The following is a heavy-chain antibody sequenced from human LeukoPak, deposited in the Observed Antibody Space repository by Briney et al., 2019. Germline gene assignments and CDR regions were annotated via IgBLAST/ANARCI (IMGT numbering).Heavy chain of an antibody. D-gene: IGHD1-14*01. CDR3: ARAGLRGDFDY. CDR1: GGSISSSFYY. J-gene: IGHJ4*02. V-gene: IGHV4-39*07. Sequence: KASETLSLTCTVSGGSISSSFYYWGWIRQPPGKGLEWIGSIYHSGSTSYNPSLKSRVTISIDRSENQFSLKLNSVTAADTAVYYCARAGLRGDFDYWGQGTLVTVSS. CDR2: IYHSGST.